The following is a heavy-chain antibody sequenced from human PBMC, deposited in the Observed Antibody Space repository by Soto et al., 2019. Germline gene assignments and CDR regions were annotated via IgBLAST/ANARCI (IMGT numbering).Heavy chain of an antibody. V-gene: IGHV1-69*13. CDR3: GRDTAMDTYYYYGMDV. CDR2: IIPIFGTA. D-gene: IGHD5-18*01. Sequence: GASVKVSCKASGGTFSSYAISWVRQAPGQGLEWMGGIIPIFGTANYAQKFQGRVTITADESTSTAYMELSSLRSEDTAVYYCGRDTAMDTYYYYGMDVWGQGTTVTVSS. J-gene: IGHJ6*02. CDR1: GGTFSSYA.